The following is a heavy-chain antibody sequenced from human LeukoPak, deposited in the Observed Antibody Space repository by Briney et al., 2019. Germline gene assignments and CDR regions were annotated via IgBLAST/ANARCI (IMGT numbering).Heavy chain of an antibody. CDR2: INPNSGGT. CDR1: GYTLTGYY. Sequence: ASVKVSCKASGYTLTGYYMHWVRQAPGQGLEWMGWINPNSGGTNYAQKFQGRVTMPRDTSISTAYMELSRLRSDDTAVYYCAREVEYGDYVFDYWAQGTLVTVSS. V-gene: IGHV1-2*02. J-gene: IGHJ4*02. D-gene: IGHD4-17*01. CDR3: AREVEYGDYVFDY.